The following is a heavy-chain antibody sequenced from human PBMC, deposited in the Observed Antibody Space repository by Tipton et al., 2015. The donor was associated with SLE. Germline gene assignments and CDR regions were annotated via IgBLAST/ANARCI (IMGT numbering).Heavy chain of an antibody. J-gene: IGHJ4*02. Sequence: QLVQSGGGVVQPGRSLRLSCAASGFTFSSYAMHWVRQAPGKGLGWVAVISYDGSNKYYADSVKGRFTISRDNSKNTLYLQMNSLRPEDTAVYYCAKNAEKHCGGDCSPFDYWGQGTLVTVSS. D-gene: IGHD2-21*01. CDR3: AKNAEKHCGGDCSPFDY. CDR2: ISYDGSNK. CDR1: GFTFSSYA. V-gene: IGHV3-30*04.